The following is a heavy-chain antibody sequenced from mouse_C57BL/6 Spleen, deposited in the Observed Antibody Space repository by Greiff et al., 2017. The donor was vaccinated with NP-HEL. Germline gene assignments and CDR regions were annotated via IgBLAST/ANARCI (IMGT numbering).Heavy chain of an antibody. Sequence: EVQLQESGPGLVKPSQSLSLTCSVTGYSITSGYYWNWIRQFPGNKLEWMGYISYDGSNNYNPSLKNRSSITRDTSKNQFFLKLNSVTTEDTATYYCARGGNYDTWFAYWGQGTLVTVSA. CDR1: GYSITSGYY. CDR2: ISYDGSN. CDR3: ARGGNYDTWFAY. V-gene: IGHV3-6*01. J-gene: IGHJ3*01. D-gene: IGHD2-1*01.